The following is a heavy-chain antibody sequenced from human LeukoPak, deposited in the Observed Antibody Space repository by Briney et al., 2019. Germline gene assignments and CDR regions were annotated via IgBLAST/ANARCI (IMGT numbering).Heavy chain of an antibody. CDR2: INHGGST. D-gene: IGHD1-26*01. J-gene: IGHJ6*03. CDR3: AIGGGDFYYMDV. V-gene: IGHV4-34*01. CDR1: GGSFSGYH. Sequence: SETLSLTCAVYGGSFSGYHWSWIRQPPGKGLEWIGEINHGGSTSYNPSLKTRVIISVDTSKNQFSLKLSSVTAADTAVYYCAIGGGDFYYMDVWDIGTTVTVSS.